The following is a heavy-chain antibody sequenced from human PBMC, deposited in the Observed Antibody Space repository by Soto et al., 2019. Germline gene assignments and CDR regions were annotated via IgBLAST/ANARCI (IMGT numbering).Heavy chain of an antibody. CDR1: CGSISSSY. CDR2: IYYSGST. CDR3: ARYPLIAPGAFDI. J-gene: IGHJ3*02. V-gene: IGHV4-59*01. Sequence: XESLCHPFTFSCGSISSSYWSWIRQPPGKGLEWIGYIYYSGSTNYNPSLKSRVTISVDTSKNQFSLKLSSVTAADTAVYYCARYPLIAPGAFDIWAQGTMDTVSS. D-gene: IGHD3-22*01.